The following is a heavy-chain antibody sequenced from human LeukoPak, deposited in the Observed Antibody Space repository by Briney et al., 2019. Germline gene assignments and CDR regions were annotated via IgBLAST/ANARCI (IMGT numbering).Heavy chain of an antibody. V-gene: IGHV4-61*02. CDR3: ARGEWLRRTNWFDP. CDR1: GGSISSGSYY. Sequence: SETLSLTCTVSGGSISSGSYYWSWIRQPAGKGLEWIGRIYTSGSTNYNPSLKSRVTISVDTSKNQFSLKLSSVTAADTAVYYCARGEWLRRTNWFDPWGQGTLVTVSS. CDR2: IYTSGST. J-gene: IGHJ5*02. D-gene: IGHD5-12*01.